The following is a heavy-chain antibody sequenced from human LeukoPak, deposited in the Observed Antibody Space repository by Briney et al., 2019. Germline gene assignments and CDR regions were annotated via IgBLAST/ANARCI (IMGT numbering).Heavy chain of an antibody. J-gene: IGHJ5*02. CDR3: ARVLRHIVVVTAIPYWFDP. D-gene: IGHD2-21*02. CDR2: INHSGST. V-gene: IGHV4-34*01. Sequence: SETLSLTCAVYGGSFSGYYWSWVRQPPGKGLEWVGEINHSGSTNYNPSLKSRVTISVATSKNQFSLKLSSVTAADTAVYYCARVLRHIVVVTAIPYWFDPWGQGTLVTVSS. CDR1: GGSFSGYY.